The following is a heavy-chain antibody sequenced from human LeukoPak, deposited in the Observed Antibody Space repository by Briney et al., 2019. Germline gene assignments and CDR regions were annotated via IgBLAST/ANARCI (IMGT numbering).Heavy chain of an antibody. D-gene: IGHD1-26*01. V-gene: IGHV4-59*08. CDR3: ASLVGATKPFDY. CDR2: FYYSGST. Sequence: SETLSLTCTVSGGSISTYYWSWIRQPPGRGLEWIGYFYYSGSTEYNPSLRSRVTISVDTSKNQFSLKLSSVTAADTAVYYCASLVGATKPFDYWGQGTLVTVSS. J-gene: IGHJ4*02. CDR1: GGSISTYY.